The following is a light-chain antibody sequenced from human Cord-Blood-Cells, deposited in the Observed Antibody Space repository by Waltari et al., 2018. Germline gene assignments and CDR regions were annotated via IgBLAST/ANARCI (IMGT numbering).Light chain of an antibody. CDR1: RSDVGGYNY. CDR2: EVS. J-gene: IGLJ1*01. V-gene: IGLV2-14*01. CDR3: SSYTSSSTPYV. Sequence: QSALTQPASVSGSPGQSITIPCNGTRSDVGGYNYVSWYQQHPGKAPKLMIYEVSNRPSGVSNRFSGSKSGNTASLTISGLQAEDEADYYCSSYTSSSTPYVFGTGTKVTVL.